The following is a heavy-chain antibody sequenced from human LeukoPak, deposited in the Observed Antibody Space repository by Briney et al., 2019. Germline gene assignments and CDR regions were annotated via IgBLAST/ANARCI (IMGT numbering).Heavy chain of an antibody. CDR1: GFTFSSYS. D-gene: IGHD6-13*01. CDR3: ARTPSSIAAP. Sequence: GGSLRLSCAASGFTFSSYSMNWLRQAPGQGLEWVSSISSSSSYIYYADSVKGRFTISRDNAKNSLYLQMNSLRAEATAVYYCARTPSSIAAPWGQGTLVTVSS. J-gene: IGHJ4*02. V-gene: IGHV3-21*01. CDR2: ISSSSSYI.